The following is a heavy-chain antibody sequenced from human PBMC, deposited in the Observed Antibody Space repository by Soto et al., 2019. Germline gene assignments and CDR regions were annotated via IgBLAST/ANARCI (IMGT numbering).Heavy chain of an antibody. Sequence: QVQLVQSGAEVRKPGASVKVSCKASGYTFTDYDINWVRQAPGQGLEWVGRMNPNSGRTDYAQKPPGKVNMARDTSKSTAYMEMSSLGFDDTGGYFCSTLGWNGWETGFFWGQGTLVTVSS. J-gene: IGHJ4*02. CDR2: MNPNSGRT. CDR3: STLGWNGWETGFF. V-gene: IGHV1-8*01. CDR1: GYTFTDYD. D-gene: IGHD3-9*01.